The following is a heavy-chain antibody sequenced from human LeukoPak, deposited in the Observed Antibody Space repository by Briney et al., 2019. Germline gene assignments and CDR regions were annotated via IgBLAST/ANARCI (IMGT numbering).Heavy chain of an antibody. Sequence: SGGSLRLSCAASGFTFSAYWMHWVRQAPGKGLVWVSRNNSDGFSITYADSVKGRFTISRDNAKNTLYLHMNSLRGEDTAVYYCARFYGGSAFDIWGQGTMVTVSS. J-gene: IGHJ3*02. D-gene: IGHD3-16*01. CDR2: NNSDGFSI. CDR1: GFTFSAYW. V-gene: IGHV3-74*01. CDR3: ARFYGGSAFDI.